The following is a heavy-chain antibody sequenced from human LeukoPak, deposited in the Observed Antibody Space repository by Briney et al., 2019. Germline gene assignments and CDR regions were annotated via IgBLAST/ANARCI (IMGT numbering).Heavy chain of an antibody. CDR3: ARDNYGGNSDAFDI. CDR1: RFTFSNYW. J-gene: IGHJ3*02. Sequence: GGSLRLSCAASRFTFSNYWMNWFRQAPGKGLEWVSSISSSSSYIYYADSVKGRFTISRDNAKNSLYLQMNSLRAEDTAVYYCARDNYGGNSDAFDIWGQGTMVTVSS. V-gene: IGHV3-21*01. D-gene: IGHD4-23*01. CDR2: ISSSSSYI.